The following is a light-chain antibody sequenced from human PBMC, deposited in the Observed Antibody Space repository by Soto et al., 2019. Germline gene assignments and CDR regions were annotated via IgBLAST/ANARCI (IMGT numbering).Light chain of an antibody. J-gene: IGLJ1*01. V-gene: IGLV2-8*01. CDR1: SSDVGDNY. CDR3: SSYAASATSRATDSTDV. Sequence: QSVLTQPPSASGSPGQSVTISCTGTSSDVGDNYVSWYQQHLGKAPKLIIYEVSQRPSGVPDRFSGSKSGNTASLTVSGLQTEDEADYYCSSYAASATSRATDSTDVFGSGTKVTVL. CDR2: EVS.